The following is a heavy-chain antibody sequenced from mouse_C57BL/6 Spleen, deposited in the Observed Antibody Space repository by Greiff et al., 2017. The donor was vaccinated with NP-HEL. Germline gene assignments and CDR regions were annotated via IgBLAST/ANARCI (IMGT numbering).Heavy chain of an antibody. CDR2: ISYDGSN. V-gene: IGHV3-6*01. CDR1: GYSITSGYY. CDR3: ARENGSFDY. D-gene: IGHD2-2*01. Sequence: VQLKESGPGLVKPSHSLSLTCSVTGYSITSGYYWNWIRQFPGNKLEWMGYISYDGSNNYNPSLKNRISITRDTSKNQFFLKLNSVTTEDTATYYCARENGSFDYWGQGTTLTVSS. J-gene: IGHJ2*01.